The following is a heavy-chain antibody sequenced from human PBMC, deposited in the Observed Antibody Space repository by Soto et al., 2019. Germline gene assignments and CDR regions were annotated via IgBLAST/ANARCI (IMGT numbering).Heavy chain of an antibody. J-gene: IGHJ6*02. CDR1: GGTFSSYA. V-gene: IGHV1-69*01. CDR2: IIPIFGST. D-gene: IGHD3-22*01. CDR3: ARERDRGVHYYTGRDV. Sequence: QVQLVQSGAEVKKPGSSVKVSCKASGGTFSSYALSWVRQAPGQGLAWMGGIIPIFGSTNYSQTFQGRVTITADVFKSTAYMELRSLRSEDTAVYYWARERDRGVHYYTGRDVWGQGTTVT.